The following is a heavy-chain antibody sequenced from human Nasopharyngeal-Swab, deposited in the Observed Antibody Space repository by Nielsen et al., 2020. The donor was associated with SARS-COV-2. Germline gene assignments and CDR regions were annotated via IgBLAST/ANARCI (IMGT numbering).Heavy chain of an antibody. V-gene: IGHV4-39*01. CDR1: GGSISSSSYY. J-gene: IGHJ4*02. CDR3: SSGNIVAMVAADL. CDR2: IYYSGST. D-gene: IGHD2-15*01. Sequence: SETLSLTCTVSGGSISSSSYYWGWIRQPPGKGLEWIGSIYYSGSTYYNPSLKSRVTISVDTSKNQFSLKLTSVTAADTAIYFCSSGNIVAMVAADLWGQGTLVIVSS.